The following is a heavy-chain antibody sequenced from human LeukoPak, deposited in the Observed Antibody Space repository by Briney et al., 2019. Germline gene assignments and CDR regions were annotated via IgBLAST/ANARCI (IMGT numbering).Heavy chain of an antibody. CDR2: IYYSGST. V-gene: IGHV4-39*01. CDR1: GGSISSSSYY. Sequence: SETLSLTCTVSGGSISSSSYYWGWIRQPPGKGLEWIGSIYYSGSTYYNPSLKSRVTISVDTSKNQFSLKLSSVTAADTAVYYCARHSDWFDPWGQGTLVTASS. J-gene: IGHJ5*02. CDR3: ARHSDWFDP. D-gene: IGHD1-26*01.